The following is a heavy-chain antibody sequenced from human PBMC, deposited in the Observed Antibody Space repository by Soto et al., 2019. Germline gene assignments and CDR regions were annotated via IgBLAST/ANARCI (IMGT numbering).Heavy chain of an antibody. Sequence: PSETLSLTCAVYGGSFSGYYWSWIRQPPGKGLEWIGEINHSGSTNYNPSLKSRVTISVDTSKNQFSLKLSSVTAADTAVYYCARGPSRVVDFWSGYYPHFDYWGQGTLVTVSS. V-gene: IGHV4-34*01. CDR1: GGSFSGYY. J-gene: IGHJ4*02. CDR2: INHSGST. D-gene: IGHD3-3*01. CDR3: ARGPSRVVDFWSGYYPHFDY.